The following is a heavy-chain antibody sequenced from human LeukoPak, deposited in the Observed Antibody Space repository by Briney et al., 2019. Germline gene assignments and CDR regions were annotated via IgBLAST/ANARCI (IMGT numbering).Heavy chain of an antibody. V-gene: IGHV4-59*01. CDR3: ARSYYDSSGYYLYGFDY. CDR1: GGSFSGYY. J-gene: IGHJ4*02. CDR2: IYYSGST. Sequence: PSETLSLTCAVYGGSFSGYYWSWIRQPPGKGLEWIGYIYYSGSTNYNPSLKSRVTISVDTSKNQFSLKLSSVTAADTAVYHCARSYYDSSGYYLYGFDYWGQGTLVTVSS. D-gene: IGHD3-22*01.